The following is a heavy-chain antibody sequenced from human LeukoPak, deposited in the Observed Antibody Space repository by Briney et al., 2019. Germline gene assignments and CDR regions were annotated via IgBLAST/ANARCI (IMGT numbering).Heavy chain of an antibody. CDR2: IYTSGST. Sequence: SETLSLTCTVSVGCISSGSYYWSWIRQPAGKGLEWIGRIYTSGSTNYNPSLKSRVTISVDTSKNQFSLKLSSVTAADTAVYYCARDIMDVWGKGTTVTVSS. J-gene: IGHJ6*04. CDR3: ARDIMDV. CDR1: VGCISSGSYY. V-gene: IGHV4-61*02.